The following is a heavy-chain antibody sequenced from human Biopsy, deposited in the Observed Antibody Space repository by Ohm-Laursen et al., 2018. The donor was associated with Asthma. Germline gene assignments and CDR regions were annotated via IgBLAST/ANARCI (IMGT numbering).Heavy chain of an antibody. Sequence: SLRLSCAASGFTFDNYTMNWVRQAPGKGLEWVSSISSSSNYIYYADSVKGRFTISRDNTKNSLYLQMNSLRAEDTAVYYCARTFHFWSPYHAEHYQLWGQGTLVTVSS. V-gene: IGHV3-21*06. CDR2: ISSSSNYI. J-gene: IGHJ1*01. CDR3: ARTFHFWSPYHAEHYQL. CDR1: GFTFDNYT. D-gene: IGHD3-3*02.